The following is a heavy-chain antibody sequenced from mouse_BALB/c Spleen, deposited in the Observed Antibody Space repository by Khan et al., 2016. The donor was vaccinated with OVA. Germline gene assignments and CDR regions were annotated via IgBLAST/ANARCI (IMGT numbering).Heavy chain of an antibody. Sequence: EVELVESGGGLVKPGGSLKLSCEASGFTFSDYYMYWVRQTPEKRLEWVATISDGGNYIYYPDSVKGRFTISRDDVRNNLYLRMSGRKSEDTAMYYCTRGYYGDPFAFWGQGTLVTVSA. CDR3: TRGYYGDPFAF. D-gene: IGHD2-13*01. CDR2: ISDGGNYI. V-gene: IGHV5-4*02. J-gene: IGHJ3*01. CDR1: GFTFSDYY.